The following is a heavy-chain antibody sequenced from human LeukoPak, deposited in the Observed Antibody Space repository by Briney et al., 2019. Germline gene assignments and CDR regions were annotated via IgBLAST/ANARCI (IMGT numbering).Heavy chain of an antibody. CDR1: GGSFSSYY. V-gene: IGHV4-34*01. Sequence: PSETLSLTCAVYGGSFSSYYWSWIRQPPGKGLEWIGEINHSGSTYYNPSLKSRVTISVDTSKNQFSLKLSSVTAADTAVYYCARLGGSFPYYFDYWGQGTLVTVSS. CDR3: ARLGGSFPYYFDY. J-gene: IGHJ4*02. CDR2: INHSGST. D-gene: IGHD1-26*01.